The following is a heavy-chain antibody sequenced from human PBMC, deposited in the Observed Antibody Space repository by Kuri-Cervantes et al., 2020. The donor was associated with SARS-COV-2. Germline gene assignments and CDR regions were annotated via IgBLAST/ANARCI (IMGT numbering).Heavy chain of an antibody. J-gene: IGHJ4*02. V-gene: IGHV3-21*01. D-gene: IGHD3-10*01. CDR3: ARVRGVGY. CDR1: GFTFSSYS. Sequence: GESLKISCAASGFTFSSYSMNWVRQAPGKGLEWVSSISSSSSYTYYADSVKGRFTISRDNAKSSLYLQMNSLRAEDTAVYYCARVRGVGYWGQGTLVTVSS. CDR2: ISSSSSYT.